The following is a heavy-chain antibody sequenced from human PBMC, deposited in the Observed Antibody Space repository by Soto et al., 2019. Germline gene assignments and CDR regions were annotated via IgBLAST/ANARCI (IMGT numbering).Heavy chain of an antibody. J-gene: IGHJ3*02. CDR1: GFTFSTYG. V-gene: IGHV3-33*01. CDR3: AREAVGRDGHNFAFDI. CDR2: VWSDGSKK. Sequence: QVQVVESGGGVVQPGRSLRLSCAASGFTFSTYGMHWVRQAPGKGLEWVALVWSDGSKKYYADSVKGRFTISKDNAKNSLYLQMNSLRAEDTAVYYCAREAVGRDGHNFAFDIWGQGTMVTVSS. D-gene: IGHD1-26*01.